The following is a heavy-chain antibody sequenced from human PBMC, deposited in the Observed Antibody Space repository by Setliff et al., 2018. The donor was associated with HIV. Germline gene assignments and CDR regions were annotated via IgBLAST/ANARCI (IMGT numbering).Heavy chain of an antibody. Sequence: HPGGSLRLSCAASGFTFSDYYMSWIRQAPGKGLEWVATIKQDGSEIYYMDSVKGRFTISRDNARTSLFLEMRSLRDEDTAVYLCANLWELGAWGQGTLVTVSS. J-gene: IGHJ5*02. CDR3: ANLWELGA. D-gene: IGHD3-16*01. CDR1: GFTFSDYY. V-gene: IGHV3-7*03. CDR2: IKQDGSEI.